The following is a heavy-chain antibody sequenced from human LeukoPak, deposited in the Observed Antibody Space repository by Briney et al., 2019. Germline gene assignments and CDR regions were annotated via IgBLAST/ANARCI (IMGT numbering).Heavy chain of an antibody. CDR1: GFTFSSYW. CDR3: ARVGPPYYYYYMDV. Sequence: GGSLRLSCAASGFTFSSYWMTWVRQAPGKGLEWVANIKQDGSEKYSVDSLKGRFTISRDNAKKLMYLQMNSLRVEDTAVYYCARVGPPYYYYYMDVWGKGTTVTVSS. J-gene: IGHJ6*03. V-gene: IGHV3-7*01. CDR2: IKQDGSEK.